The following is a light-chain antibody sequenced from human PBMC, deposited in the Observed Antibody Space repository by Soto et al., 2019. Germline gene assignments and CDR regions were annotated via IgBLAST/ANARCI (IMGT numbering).Light chain of an antibody. CDR1: SSNIGAGYD. Sequence: QSVLTQPPSVSGAPGQRVTISCTGSSSNIGAGYDVHWYQQLPGTAPKLLIYGNSNRPSGVPDRFSGSKSGTSASLAITGLQAEDEADQCFQSYDGSLSGSVFGGGTQLTVL. CDR2: GNS. V-gene: IGLV1-40*01. CDR3: QSYDGSLSGSV. J-gene: IGLJ3*02.